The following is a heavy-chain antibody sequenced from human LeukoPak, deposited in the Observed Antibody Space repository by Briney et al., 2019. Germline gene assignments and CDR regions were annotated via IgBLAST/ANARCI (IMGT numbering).Heavy chain of an antibody. CDR2: IYYSGST. D-gene: IGHD3-10*01. CDR1: GGSVSSSSYY. CDR3: AREFNYYGSGNYEWGGSCFDY. J-gene: IGHJ4*02. Sequence: SETLSLTCTVSGGSVSSSSYYWGWIRQPPGKGLEWIGSIYYSGSTYYNPSLKSRVTISVDTSKNQFSLKLSSVTAADTAVYYCAREFNYYGSGNYEWGGSCFDYWGQGTLVTVSS. V-gene: IGHV4-39*07.